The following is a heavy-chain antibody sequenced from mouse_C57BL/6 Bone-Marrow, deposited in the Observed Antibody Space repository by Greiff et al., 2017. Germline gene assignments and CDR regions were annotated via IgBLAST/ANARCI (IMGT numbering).Heavy chain of an antibody. CDR1: GFSLTSYG. V-gene: IGHV2-2*01. CDR2: IWSGGST. CDR3: ARRGVVASYYAMDY. J-gene: IGHJ4*01. D-gene: IGHD1-1*01. Sequence: VQRVESGPGLVQPSQSLSITCTVSGFSLTSYGVHWVRQSPGKGLEWLGVIWSGGSTDYNAAFISRLSISKDNSKSQVFFKMNSLQADDTAIYYCARRGVVASYYAMDYWGQGTSVTVSS.